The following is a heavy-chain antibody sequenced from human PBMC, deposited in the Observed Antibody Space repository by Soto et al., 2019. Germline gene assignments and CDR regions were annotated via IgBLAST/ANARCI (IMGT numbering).Heavy chain of an antibody. D-gene: IGHD2-21*02. CDR2: IIGSGAIT. V-gene: IGHV3-23*01. Sequence: EVQLLESGGDLVQPGGSLRLSCVASEFTFNSYAMSWVRQAPGMGLEWVSSIIGSGAITYYADSVKGRFTISRDNSKSTLYLQMDSVRVEDTALYYCAKDARDTGGNSGIDYWGQGTLVTVSS. CDR3: AKDARDTGGNSGIDY. CDR1: EFTFNSYA. J-gene: IGHJ4*02.